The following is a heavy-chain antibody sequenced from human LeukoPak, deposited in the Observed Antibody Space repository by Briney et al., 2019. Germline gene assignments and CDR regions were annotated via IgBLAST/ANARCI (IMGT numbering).Heavy chain of an antibody. CDR1: GGTFSSYT. CDR2: IIPILGIA. V-gene: IGHV1-69*02. J-gene: IGHJ3*02. Sequence: SVKVSCKASGGTFSSYTISWVRQAPGQGLEWMGRIIPILGIANYAQKFQGRVTITADKSTSTAYMELSSLRSEDTAVYYCAGSGSYPRDAFDIWGQGTMVTVSS. CDR3: AGSGSYPRDAFDI. D-gene: IGHD1-26*01.